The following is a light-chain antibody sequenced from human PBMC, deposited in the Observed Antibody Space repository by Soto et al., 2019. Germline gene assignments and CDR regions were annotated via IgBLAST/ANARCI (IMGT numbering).Light chain of an antibody. Sequence: EIVLTQSPGTLSLSPGERATLSCRASQSVSNNYLAWYQQKPGQAPRLLIYGASTRATGIPARFSGSGSGTDFTLTISRLEPEDFAVYYCQQYGSSSITFGQGTRLEIK. CDR1: QSVSNNY. CDR2: GAS. CDR3: QQYGSSSIT. V-gene: IGKV3-20*01. J-gene: IGKJ5*01.